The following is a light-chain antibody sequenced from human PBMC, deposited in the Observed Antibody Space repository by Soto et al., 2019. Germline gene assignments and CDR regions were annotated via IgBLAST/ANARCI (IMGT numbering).Light chain of an antibody. CDR3: AAWDDSLNGYV. CDR1: SSNIGNNA. J-gene: IGLJ1*01. V-gene: IGLV1-36*01. CDR2: YDD. Sequence: QSVLTQPPSVSAAPRQRVTISCSGSSSNIGNNAVNWYQQLTGKAPKLLIYYDDLLPSGISDRFSGSRSGTSASLAISGLQSEDEADYYCAAWDDSLNGYVFGTGTKLTVL.